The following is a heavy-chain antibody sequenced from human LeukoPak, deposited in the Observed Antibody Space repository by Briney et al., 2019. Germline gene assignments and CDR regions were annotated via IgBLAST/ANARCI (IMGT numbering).Heavy chain of an antibody. CDR3: AKVPDYSRLYYFDY. CDR1: GFTFDCCG. CDR2: IRNVGNDK. V-gene: IGHV3-30*02. J-gene: IGHJ4*02. D-gene: IGHD4-11*01. Sequence: GGSLRLSCAASGFTFDCCGMHWVRQAPGKGLEWVAFIRNVGNDKYYADSVKGRFTISRDNSKNTLYLQMKSLRAEDTAVYYCAKVPDYSRLYYFDYWGQGTLVTVSS.